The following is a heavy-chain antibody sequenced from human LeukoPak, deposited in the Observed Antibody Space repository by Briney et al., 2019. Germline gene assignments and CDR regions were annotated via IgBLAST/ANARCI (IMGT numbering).Heavy chain of an antibody. D-gene: IGHD1-26*01. CDR2: IYTSGST. V-gene: IGHV4-61*02. CDR1: GGSISSGSYY. Sequence: SETLSLTCTVSGGSISSGSYYWSWIRQPAGKGLEWIGRIYTSGSTNYNPSLKSRVTISVDTSKNQFSLKLTSVTAADTAVYYCEREVGGNHNWFDPWGQGTLVTVSS. J-gene: IGHJ5*02. CDR3: EREVGGNHNWFDP.